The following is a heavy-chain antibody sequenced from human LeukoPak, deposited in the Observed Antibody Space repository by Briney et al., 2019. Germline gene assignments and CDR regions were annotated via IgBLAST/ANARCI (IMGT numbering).Heavy chain of an antibody. J-gene: IGHJ4*02. CDR1: GGSISSGSYY. CDR3: AAGYNDFSVEGRYFYS. CDR2: IYTSGST. Sequence: KSSETLSLTCTVSGGSISSGSYYWSWIRQPAGKGLEWIGRIYTSGSTNYNPSLKSRVTISIDTSKKHFFLKLKSVTAADTAVYYCAAGYNDFSVEGRYFYSWGQGTLVTVSS. V-gene: IGHV4-61*02. D-gene: IGHD3-9*01.